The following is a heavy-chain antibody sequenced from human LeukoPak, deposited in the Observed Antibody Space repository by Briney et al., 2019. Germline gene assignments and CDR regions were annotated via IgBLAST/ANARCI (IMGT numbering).Heavy chain of an antibody. J-gene: IGHJ4*02. V-gene: IGHV3-30-3*01. CDR1: GFTFSSYA. CDR3: ARVNRDGYNYFDY. Sequence: GRSLRLSCAASGFTFSSYAMHWVRQAPGKGLEWVAVMSYDGSNKYYADSVKGRFTISRDNSKNTLYLQMNSLRAEDTAVYYCARVNRDGYNYFDYWGQGTLVTVSS. CDR2: MSYDGSNK. D-gene: IGHD5-12*01.